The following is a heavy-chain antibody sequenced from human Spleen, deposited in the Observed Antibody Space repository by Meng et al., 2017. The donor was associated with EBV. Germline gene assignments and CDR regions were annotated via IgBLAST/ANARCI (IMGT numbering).Heavy chain of an antibody. Sequence: LPRQESGPVLVKPSGPRSPTIPSSGGSSNSSTFYWAWTRQPPGKGLEWIGTIFYTWNSCCNPSLKSRVTMSVDTSKNHFSLKLSSVTAADTAVYYCASLTSVITMIVGGDWIDPWGQGTLVTVSS. D-gene: IGHD3-22*01. CDR2: IFYTWNS. J-gene: IGHJ5*02. V-gene: IGHV4-39*07. CDR1: GGSSNSSTFY. CDR3: ASLTSVITMIVGGDWIDP.